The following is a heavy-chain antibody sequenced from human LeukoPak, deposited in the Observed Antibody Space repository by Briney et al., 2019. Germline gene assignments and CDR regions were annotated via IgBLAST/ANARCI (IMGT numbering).Heavy chain of an antibody. V-gene: IGHV1-18*01. CDR1: GYSFTNYD. Sequence: ASVKVSCKASGYSFTNYDINWVRQAPGQGLEWMGWISAYNGNTNYAQKLQGRVTMTTDTSTSTAYMELRSLRSDDTAVYYCARVPPYYGSGSPPNWFDPWGQGTLVTVSS. J-gene: IGHJ5*02. D-gene: IGHD3-10*01. CDR3: ARVPPYYGSGSPPNWFDP. CDR2: ISAYNGNT.